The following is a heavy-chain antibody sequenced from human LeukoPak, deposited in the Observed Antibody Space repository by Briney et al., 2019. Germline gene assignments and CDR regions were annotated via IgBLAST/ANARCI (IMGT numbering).Heavy chain of an antibody. J-gene: IGHJ3*02. Sequence: GGSLRLSCAASGFTFDDYAMHWVRQAPGKGLEWVSGISWNSGSIGYADSVKGRFTISRDNAKNSLYLQMNSLRAEDMALYYCAKDLQKYSGSDAFDIWGQGTMVTVSS. V-gene: IGHV3-9*03. CDR1: GFTFDDYA. CDR2: ISWNSGSI. D-gene: IGHD6-6*01. CDR3: AKDLQKYSGSDAFDI.